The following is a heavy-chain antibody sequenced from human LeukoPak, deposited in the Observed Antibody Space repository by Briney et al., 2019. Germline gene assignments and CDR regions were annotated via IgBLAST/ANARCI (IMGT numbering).Heavy chain of an antibody. J-gene: IGHJ5*02. D-gene: IGHD3-10*01. CDR1: GYTFTSYG. Sequence: ASVKVSCKASGYTFTSYGISWVRQAPGQGLEWMGWISAYNGNTNYAQKLQGRVTMTTDTSTSTAYMELRSLRSDDTAVYYCASSISYGSALLGWFDPWGQGTLVTVSS. CDR3: ASSISYGSALLGWFDP. V-gene: IGHV1-18*01. CDR2: ISAYNGNT.